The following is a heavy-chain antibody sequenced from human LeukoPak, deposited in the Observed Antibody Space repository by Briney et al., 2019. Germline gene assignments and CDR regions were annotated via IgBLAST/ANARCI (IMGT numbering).Heavy chain of an antibody. Sequence: GGSLRLSCTASGFTFGDYAMSWVRQAPGKGLEWVGFIRSKAYGGTTEYAASVKGRFTISRDDSQSMMYLQVDSLKSEDTAVYFCTWIDCSGGSCYFASWGQGTLVTVSS. CDR3: TWIDCSGGSCYFAS. CDR1: GFTFGDYA. J-gene: IGHJ4*02. CDR2: IRSKAYGGTT. V-gene: IGHV3-49*04. D-gene: IGHD2-15*01.